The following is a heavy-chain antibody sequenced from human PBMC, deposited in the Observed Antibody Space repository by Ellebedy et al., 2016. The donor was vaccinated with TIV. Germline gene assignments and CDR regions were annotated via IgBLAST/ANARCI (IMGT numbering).Heavy chain of an antibody. CDR3: VRDARTHGFDV. Sequence: GESLKISCAASGFTFNDYWMHWVRQAPGKGLVWVSRINSDGTYTSHADSVKGRFSISRDNAKNKLFLQMDSLRVEDQALYYCVRDARTHGFDVWGQGTAVTVSS. CDR2: INSDGTYT. J-gene: IGHJ3*01. V-gene: IGHV3-74*01. CDR1: GFTFNDYW.